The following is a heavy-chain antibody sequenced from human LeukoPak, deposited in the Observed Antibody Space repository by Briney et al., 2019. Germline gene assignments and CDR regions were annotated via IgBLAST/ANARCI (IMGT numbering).Heavy chain of an antibody. Sequence: SETLSLTCAVYGGSFSGYYWSWIRQPPGKGLEWIGEINHSGSTNYNPSPKSRVTISVDTSKNQFSLKLSSVTAADTAVYYCARGWDCSSTSCYPYYYYYYMDVWGKGTTVTVSS. J-gene: IGHJ6*03. D-gene: IGHD2-2*01. CDR3: ARGWDCSSTSCYPYYYYYYMDV. CDR1: GGSFSGYY. CDR2: INHSGST. V-gene: IGHV4-34*01.